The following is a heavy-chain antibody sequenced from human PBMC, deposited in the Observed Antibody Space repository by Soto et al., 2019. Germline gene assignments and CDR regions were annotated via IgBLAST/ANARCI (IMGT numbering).Heavy chain of an antibody. Sequence: EVQLVESGGGLVQPGGSLRLSCAASGFTFSSYDMHWVRQATGKGLEWVSAIGTAGDTYYPGSVKGRFTISRENAKNSLYLQMNSLRAGDRAVYYCARDGVYGSLSYWGQGTLVTVSS. V-gene: IGHV3-13*01. CDR2: IGTAGDT. CDR1: GFTFSSYD. CDR3: ARDGVYGSLSY. D-gene: IGHD2-8*01. J-gene: IGHJ4*02.